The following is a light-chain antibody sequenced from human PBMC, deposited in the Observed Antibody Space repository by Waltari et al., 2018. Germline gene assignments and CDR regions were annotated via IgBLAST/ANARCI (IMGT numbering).Light chain of an antibody. CDR3: QQYNDWPRT. V-gene: IGKV3-15*01. Sequence: EIVMTQSPATLSVSPGERSTLSCRASQSISSNLAWYQQKPGQAPRLLIYGASTRATGIPVRFSGSGSGTDFTLNISSLQSEDFAVYHCQQYNDWPRTFGQGTKVEIK. J-gene: IGKJ1*01. CDR1: QSISSN. CDR2: GAS.